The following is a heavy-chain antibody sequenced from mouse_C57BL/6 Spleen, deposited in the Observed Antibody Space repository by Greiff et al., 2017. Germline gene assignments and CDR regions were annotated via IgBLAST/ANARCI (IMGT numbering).Heavy chain of an antibody. J-gene: IGHJ4*01. D-gene: IGHD2-12*01. CDR2: IRSKSNNYAT. CDR3: VRGECYHVWDY. Sequence: GGGLVQPKGSLKLSCAASGFSFNTYAMNWVRQAPGKGLEWVARIRSKSNNYATYYADSVKDRFTISRDDSESMLYLQMNNLKTEDTAMYYCVRGECYHVWDYWGQGTSVTVSS. CDR1: GFSFNTYA. V-gene: IGHV10-1*01.